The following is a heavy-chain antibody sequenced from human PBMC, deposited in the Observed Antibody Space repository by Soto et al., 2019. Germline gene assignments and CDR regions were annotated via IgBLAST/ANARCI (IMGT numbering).Heavy chain of an antibody. Sequence: QVQLVESGGGVVQPGRSLRISCATSGFSFSNFAMHWFRQAPGKGLEWVSTVRRDGSYEQYGAYVKGRFTISRDNHKNTLYLQMNSLRVGDTAVYYCVREGPRKIVGAIDYWGQGTLVTVSS. V-gene: IGHV3-33*01. J-gene: IGHJ4*02. CDR1: GFSFSNFA. CDR3: VREGPRKIVGAIDY. D-gene: IGHD1-26*01. CDR2: VRRDGSYE.